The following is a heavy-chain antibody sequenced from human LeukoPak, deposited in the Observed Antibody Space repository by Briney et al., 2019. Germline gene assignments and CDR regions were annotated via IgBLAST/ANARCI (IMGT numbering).Heavy chain of an antibody. CDR3: ATGGPWDLLNY. J-gene: IGHJ4*02. CDR1: GDTLTELS. Sequence: ASVKVSCKLSGDTLTELSTHWVRQAPGKGLEWMGGSDPEDGEAVYAPRFQGRVTLTEDTSAGTAYLELTSLTSEDTAIYYCATGGPWDLLNYWGRGTLVTVSS. CDR2: SDPEDGEA. D-gene: IGHD1-26*01. V-gene: IGHV1-24*01.